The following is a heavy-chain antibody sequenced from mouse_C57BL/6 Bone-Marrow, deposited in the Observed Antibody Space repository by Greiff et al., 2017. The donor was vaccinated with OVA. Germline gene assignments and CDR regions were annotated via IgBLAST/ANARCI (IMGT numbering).Heavy chain of an antibody. Sequence: EVQRVESGGGLVKPGGSLKLSCAASGFTFSDYGMHWVRQAPEKGLEWVAYISSGSSTIYYADTVKGRFTISRDNAKNTLFLQMTSLRSEDTAMYYCARPLLRPFAYWGQGTLVTVSA. CDR3: ARPLLRPFAY. CDR2: ISSGSSTI. J-gene: IGHJ3*01. D-gene: IGHD1-1*01. CDR1: GFTFSDYG. V-gene: IGHV5-17*01.